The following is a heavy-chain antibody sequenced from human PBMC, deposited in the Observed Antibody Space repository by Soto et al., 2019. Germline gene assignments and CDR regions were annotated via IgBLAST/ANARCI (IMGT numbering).Heavy chain of an antibody. CDR3: ARSGFYYDSSGYFDY. V-gene: IGHV4-30-2*01. CDR2: IYHSGST. CDR1: GGSISSGGYS. Sequence: PSETLSLTCAVSGGSISSGGYSWSWIRQPPGKGLEWIGYIYHSGSTYYNPSLKSRVTISVDTSKNQFSLKLSSVTAADTAVYYCARSGFYYDSSGYFDYWGQGTLVTVLL. D-gene: IGHD3-22*01. J-gene: IGHJ4*02.